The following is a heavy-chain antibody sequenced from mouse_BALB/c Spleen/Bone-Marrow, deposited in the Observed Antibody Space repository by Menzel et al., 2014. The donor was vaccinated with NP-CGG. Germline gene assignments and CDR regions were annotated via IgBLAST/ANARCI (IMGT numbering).Heavy chain of an antibody. CDR3: ARDVPLYDVGYFDY. CDR1: GFTFSSFG. D-gene: IGHD2-14*01. V-gene: IGHV5-17*02. J-gene: IGHJ2*01. Sequence: EVKLVESGGGLVQPGGSRKLSCAASGFTFSSFGVHWVRQAPEKGLEWVAYISSGSSTIYYADTVKGRFTISRDNPKNTLFLQMTSLRSEDTAMYYCARDVPLYDVGYFDYRGQGTTLTVSS. CDR2: ISSGSSTI.